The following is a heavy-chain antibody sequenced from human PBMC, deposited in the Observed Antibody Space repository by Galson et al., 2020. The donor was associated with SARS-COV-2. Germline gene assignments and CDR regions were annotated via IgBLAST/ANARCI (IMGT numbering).Heavy chain of an antibody. CDR3: AREGDIGDYATLYH. Sequence: SETLSLTCTVSGSSVTNTNYYWAWIRQPPGKSLEWIGNIYYSRNPYYNPSLTSRVTISIDTSKNQFSLRLRSVTAADTAVYYCAREGDIGDYATLYHWGRGTLVTVSS. CDR2: IYYSRNP. D-gene: IGHD4-17*01. CDR1: GSSVTNTNYY. J-gene: IGHJ4*02. V-gene: IGHV4-39*07.